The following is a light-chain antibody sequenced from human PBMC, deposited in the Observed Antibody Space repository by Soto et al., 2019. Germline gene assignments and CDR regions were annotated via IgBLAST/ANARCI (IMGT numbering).Light chain of an antibody. Sequence: EIVLTQSPATLSLSAGERATLSCSASQSISHNLAWYQQKPGQAPRLVIYSAFTRATGIPARFSGSGSGTEFTLTISSLQSEDFAVYYCQQYNKWPPWTFGQGTKVDIK. CDR1: QSISHN. CDR2: SAF. J-gene: IGKJ1*01. V-gene: IGKV3-15*01. CDR3: QQYNKWPPWT.